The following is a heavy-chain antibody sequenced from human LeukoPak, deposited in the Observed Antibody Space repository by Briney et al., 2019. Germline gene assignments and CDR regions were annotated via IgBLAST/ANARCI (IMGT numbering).Heavy chain of an antibody. CDR2: INHSGST. CDR3: ARGHQGSSWYGEYYYYGMDV. D-gene: IGHD6-13*01. Sequence: SETLSLTCAAYGGSFSGYYWSWIRQPPGKGLEWIGEINHSGSTNYNPSLKSRVTISVDTSKNQFSLKLSSVTAADTAVYYCARGHQGSSWYGEYYYYGMDVWGQGTTVTVSS. V-gene: IGHV4-34*01. J-gene: IGHJ6*02. CDR1: GGSFSGYY.